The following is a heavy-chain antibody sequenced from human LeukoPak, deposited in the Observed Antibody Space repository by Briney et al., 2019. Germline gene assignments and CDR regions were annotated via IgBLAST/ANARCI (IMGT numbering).Heavy chain of an antibody. V-gene: IGHV4-39*01. J-gene: IGHJ6*03. CDR2: IYYSGST. Sequence: SETLSLTCTISGGSISSNEYYWVWIRQSPGKGLEWIGSIYYSGSTYYNPSLKSRVTISVDTSKNQFSLKLSSVTAADTAVYYCARQEYQVLLYMDVWGKGTTVTVSS. D-gene: IGHD2-2*01. CDR3: ARQEYQVLLYMDV. CDR1: GGSISSNEYY.